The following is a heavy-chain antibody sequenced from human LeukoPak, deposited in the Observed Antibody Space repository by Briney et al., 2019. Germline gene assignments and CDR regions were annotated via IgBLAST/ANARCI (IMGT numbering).Heavy chain of an antibody. Sequence: GGSLRLSCAASGCTFSGSAMHWVRQASGKGLEWVGRIRSKANSYATAYAASVKGRFTISRDDSKNTAYLQMNRLKTEDTAVYYCTRPPPTTVTTGHGMDVWGQGTTVTVSS. D-gene: IGHD4-17*01. CDR2: IRSKANSYAT. CDR3: TRPPPTTVTTGHGMDV. V-gene: IGHV3-73*01. CDR1: GCTFSGSA. J-gene: IGHJ6*02.